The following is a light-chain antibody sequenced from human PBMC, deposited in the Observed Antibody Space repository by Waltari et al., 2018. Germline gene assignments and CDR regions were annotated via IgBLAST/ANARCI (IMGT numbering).Light chain of an antibody. CDR2: RVS. J-gene: IGKJ2*01. Sequence: VVMPQSPLSLPVTLGQPASMSCKSSQSLVHSDGNTHLTWFQQRPGQSPRRVIYRVSNRDSVVPDRLSGSGSGTDFTLTISMVEAEDVGVYYCMQGTHWPYTFGQGTKLDIK. CDR3: MQGTHWPYT. V-gene: IGKV2-30*02. CDR1: QSLVHSDGNTH.